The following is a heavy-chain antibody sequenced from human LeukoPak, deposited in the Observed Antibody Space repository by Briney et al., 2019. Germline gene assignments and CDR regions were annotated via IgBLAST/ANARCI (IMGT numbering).Heavy chain of an antibody. J-gene: IGHJ4*02. Sequence: GASVKVSCKVSGYTLTELSMHWVRQAPGKGLEWMGGFDPEDGETIYAHNFQGRVTMTEDTSTDTAYMELSSLRSEDTAVYYCATLKVGATMGFDFDYWGQGTLVTVSS. CDR2: FDPEDGET. V-gene: IGHV1-24*01. CDR1: GYTLTELS. CDR3: ATLKVGATMGFDFDY. D-gene: IGHD1-26*01.